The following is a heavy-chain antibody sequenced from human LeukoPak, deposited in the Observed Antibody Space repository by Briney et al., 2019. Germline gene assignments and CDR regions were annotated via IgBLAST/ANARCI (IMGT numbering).Heavy chain of an antibody. CDR2: IYPRDGST. J-gene: IGHJ4*02. CDR3: ARDQEGFDY. V-gene: IGHV1-46*01. CDR1: GYTFTNNY. Sequence: VASVKVPCKASGYTFTNNYLHWVRQAPGQGLEWMGMIYPRDGSTSYAQNFQGRVTVTRDTSTTTVHMELRGLRSEDTAVYYCARDQEGFDYWGQGTVVTVSS.